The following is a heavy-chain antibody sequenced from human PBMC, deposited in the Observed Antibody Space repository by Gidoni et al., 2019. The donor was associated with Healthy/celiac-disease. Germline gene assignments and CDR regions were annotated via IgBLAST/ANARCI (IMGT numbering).Heavy chain of an antibody. CDR2: ISGSGGST. CDR1: GFTFSSYA. V-gene: IGHV3-23*01. Sequence: EVQLLESGGGLVQPGGSLRLSCAASGFTFSSYAMSWVHQAPGKGLEWVSAISGSGGSTYYADSVKGRFTISRDNSKNTLYLQMNSLRAEDTAVYYCAKVPSIAAAARGFYHGDNDAFDIWGQGTMVTVSS. D-gene: IGHD6-13*01. J-gene: IGHJ3*02. CDR3: AKVPSIAAAARGFYHGDNDAFDI.